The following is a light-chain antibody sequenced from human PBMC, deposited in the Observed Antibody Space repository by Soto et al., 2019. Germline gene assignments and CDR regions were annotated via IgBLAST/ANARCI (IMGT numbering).Light chain of an antibody. Sequence: DIQLTQSPSSLSASVGDRVTITCRASQSISSYLNWYQQKPGKAPKLLIYAASSLQSGVPSRCSSSGSWTDLILTISSLQPADFATYYYQQSYSTPTWTFGQGTKVDIK. CDR1: QSISSY. J-gene: IGKJ1*01. CDR3: QQSYSTPTWT. CDR2: AAS. V-gene: IGKV1-39*01.